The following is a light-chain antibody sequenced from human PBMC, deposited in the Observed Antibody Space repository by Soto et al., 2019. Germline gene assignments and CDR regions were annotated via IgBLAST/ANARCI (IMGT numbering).Light chain of an antibody. CDR3: QAYDYSLTASV. V-gene: IGLV1-40*01. Sequence: SVLTQPPSVSGAPGQRVTISCTGNSSNLGAGYDVHWYQQLPGAAPKLVIFGDRNRPSGIPERFSGSKSGTSASLAITGLQAEDEADFYCQAYDYSLTASVFGGGTKLTVL. CDR1: SSNLGAGYD. CDR2: GDR. J-gene: IGLJ3*02.